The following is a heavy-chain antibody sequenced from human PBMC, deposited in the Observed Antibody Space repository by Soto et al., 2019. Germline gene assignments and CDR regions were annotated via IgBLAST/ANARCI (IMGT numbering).Heavy chain of an antibody. Sequence: PGESLKISCKGSGYSFTSYWISWVRQMPGKGLEWMGRIDPSDSYTNYSPSFQGHVTISADKSISTAYLQWSSLKASDTAMYYCARVVTMVRGVITPIYYGMDVWGQGTTVTVS. J-gene: IGHJ6*02. D-gene: IGHD3-10*01. CDR1: GYSFTSYW. CDR2: IDPSDSYT. CDR3: ARVVTMVRGVITPIYYGMDV. V-gene: IGHV5-10-1*01.